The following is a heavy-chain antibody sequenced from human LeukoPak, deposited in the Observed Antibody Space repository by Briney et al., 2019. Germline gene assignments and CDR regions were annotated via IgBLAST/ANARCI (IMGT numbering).Heavy chain of an antibody. Sequence: SETLSLTCTVSGGSISNSDYYWGWIRQPPGEGLEWLGNIYYGGATAYTPSLKSRVSISVDTSKNQFSLRLTSVTAADTAVYYCTRFSRSASGSYAFDYWGQGTLVTVSS. CDR2: IYYGGAT. D-gene: IGHD3-10*01. CDR1: GGSISNSDYY. CDR3: TRFSRSASGSYAFDY. V-gene: IGHV4-39*01. J-gene: IGHJ4*02.